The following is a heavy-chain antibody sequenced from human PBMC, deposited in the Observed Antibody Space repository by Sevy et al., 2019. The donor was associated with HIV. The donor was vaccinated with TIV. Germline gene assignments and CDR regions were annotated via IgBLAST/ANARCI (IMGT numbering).Heavy chain of an antibody. CDR2: ISGSGAIT. V-gene: IGHV3-23*01. Sequence: GGSLRLSCATSGFTSTPYAVAWVRQAPGKGLEWVAAISGSGAITYYADSRKARLIISRDRTNNTVYLQMKRLRAEDTALYYCANDRYYFDSSGYYYHHDAFDVWGRGTMVTVSS. CDR1: GFTSTPYA. J-gene: IGHJ3*01. D-gene: IGHD3-22*01. CDR3: ANDRYYFDSSGYYYHHDAFDV.